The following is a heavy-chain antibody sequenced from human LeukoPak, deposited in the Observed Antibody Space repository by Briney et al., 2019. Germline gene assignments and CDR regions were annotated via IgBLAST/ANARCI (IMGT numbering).Heavy chain of an antibody. CDR2: ISAYNGNT. CDR3: ARGPVGATTLAEYFQH. J-gene: IGHJ1*01. CDR1: GYTFTSYG. V-gene: IGHV1-18*01. D-gene: IGHD1-26*01. Sequence: GASVKVSCKASGYTFTSYGISWVRQAPGQGLEWMGWISAYNGNTNYAQKLQGRVTMTTDTSTSTAYMELRSLRSDDTAVYYCARGPVGATTLAEYFQHWGQGTLVTVSS.